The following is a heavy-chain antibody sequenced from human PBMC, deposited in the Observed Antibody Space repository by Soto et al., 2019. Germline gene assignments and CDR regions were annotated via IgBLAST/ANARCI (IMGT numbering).Heavy chain of an antibody. CDR2: IYSGGRI. CDR3: ARGSSRWDY. CDR1: GGSISSFY. V-gene: IGHV4-4*07. Sequence: PSETLSLTCTVSGGSISSFYWSWIRQPAGKGLEWIGRIYSGGRINYNPSLKSRVTMSVDTSKNQFSLRLSSVTAADTAMYYCARGSSRWDYWGQGTLVTVSS. D-gene: IGHD6-13*01. J-gene: IGHJ4*02.